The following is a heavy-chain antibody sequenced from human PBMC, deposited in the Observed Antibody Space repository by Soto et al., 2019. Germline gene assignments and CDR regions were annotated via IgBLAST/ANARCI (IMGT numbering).Heavy chain of an antibody. CDR2: ISGSGGST. D-gene: IGHD2-2*01. CDR1: RFTFSSYA. V-gene: IGHV3-23*01. CDR3: AKVIVVVPAANWDV. J-gene: IGHJ6*04. Sequence: GGSLRLSCAASRFTFSSYAMSWVRQAPGKGLEWVSAISGSGGSTYYADSVKGRFTISRDNSKNTLYLQMNSLRAEDTAVYYCAKVIVVVPAANWDVWGKGTTVTVSS.